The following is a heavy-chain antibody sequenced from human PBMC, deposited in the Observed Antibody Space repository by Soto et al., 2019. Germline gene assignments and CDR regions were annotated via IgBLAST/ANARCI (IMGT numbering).Heavy chain of an antibody. CDR3: VMVDNYVTPTPQDV. D-gene: IGHD3-16*01. CDR2: ISPYTGNT. J-gene: IGHJ6*02. CDR1: GYIFVNYG. Sequence: QVQLVQSGDEVKKPGASVKVSCKASGYIFVNYGISWVRQAPGQGLEWMGWISPYTGNTHSATKVQGRLTMTTDTSTRTDYMDLGSLTSDDTAVYYCVMVDNYVTPTPQDVGGQGTTVTVSS. V-gene: IGHV1-18*01.